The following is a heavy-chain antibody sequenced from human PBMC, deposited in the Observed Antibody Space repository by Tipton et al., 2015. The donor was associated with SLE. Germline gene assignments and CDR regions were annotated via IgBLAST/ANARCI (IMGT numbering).Heavy chain of an antibody. CDR3: ATGYSSAY. J-gene: IGHJ4*02. D-gene: IGHD6-19*01. Sequence: SLRLSCAASGFSFSNYWMTWVRQAPGKGLEWVANIKEDGSEKYYVDSVKGRFTISRDNAKNSLYLQRNNLRAEDTAVYYCATGYSSAYWCQGTLVTVSS. V-gene: IGHV3-7*05. CDR1: GFSFSNYW. CDR2: IKEDGSEK.